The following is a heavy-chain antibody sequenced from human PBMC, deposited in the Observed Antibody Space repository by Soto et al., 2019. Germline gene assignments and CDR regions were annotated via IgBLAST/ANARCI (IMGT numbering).Heavy chain of an antibody. J-gene: IGHJ6*03. CDR3: AKDPGGQLVSDSYMDV. V-gene: IGHV3-30*18. Sequence: GGSLRLSCAASGFTFSSYGMHWVRQAPGKGLEWVAVISYDGSNKYYADSVKGRFTISRDNSKNTLYLQMNSLRAEDTAVYYCAKDPGGQLVSDSYMDVWGKGTTVPVSS. D-gene: IGHD6-6*01. CDR1: GFTFSSYG. CDR2: ISYDGSNK.